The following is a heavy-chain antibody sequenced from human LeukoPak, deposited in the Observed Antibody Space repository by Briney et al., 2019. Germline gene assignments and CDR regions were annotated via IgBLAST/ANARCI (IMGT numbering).Heavy chain of an antibody. Sequence: GGSLRLSCAASGLTFSSYVMNWVRQAPGKGLEWVSTINGNDNNTYYADSVKGRFTISRDNSKNTLYLQMNSLRAEDTAVYFCAKDLIPETPYYYGMDVWGQEATVTVSS. J-gene: IGHJ6*02. CDR1: GLTFSSYV. D-gene: IGHD2-21*01. V-gene: IGHV3-23*01. CDR3: AKDLIPETPYYYGMDV. CDR2: INGNDNNT.